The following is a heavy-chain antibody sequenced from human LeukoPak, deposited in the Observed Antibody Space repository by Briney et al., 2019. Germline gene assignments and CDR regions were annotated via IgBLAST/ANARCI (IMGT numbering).Heavy chain of an antibody. CDR3: ARPASDDYYDSSGYYFDY. J-gene: IGHJ4*02. CDR1: GFTFSSYS. CDR2: ISSSSSTI. V-gene: IGHV3-48*04. Sequence: GGSLRLSCAASGFTFSSYSMNWVRQAPGKGLEWVSYISSSSSTIYYADSVKGRFTISRDNAKNSLYLQMNSLRAEDTAVYYCARPASDDYYDSSGYYFDYWGQGTLVTVSS. D-gene: IGHD3-22*01.